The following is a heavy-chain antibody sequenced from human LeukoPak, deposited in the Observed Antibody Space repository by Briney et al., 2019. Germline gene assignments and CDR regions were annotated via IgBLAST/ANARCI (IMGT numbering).Heavy chain of an antibody. CDR2: ISAYNGNT. CDR1: GFTFTSYG. Sequence: GGSLRLSCAASGFTFTSYGISWVRQAPGRGLEWMGWISAYNGNTNYAQKLQGRVTMTTDTSTSTAYMELRSLRSDDTAVYYCARDFGYSSGWWDAFDIWGQGTMVTVSS. V-gene: IGHV1-18*01. D-gene: IGHD6-19*01. CDR3: ARDFGYSSGWWDAFDI. J-gene: IGHJ3*02.